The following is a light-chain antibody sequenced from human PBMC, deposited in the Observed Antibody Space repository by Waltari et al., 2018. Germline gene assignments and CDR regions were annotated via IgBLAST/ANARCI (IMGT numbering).Light chain of an antibody. Sequence: NFMLTQPHSVSESPGKTITISCTRSSGSIASNYVQWYQQRPGSAPTTVIYEDNQRPSGGPVRCSGSIDSSSNSASLTISGLKTEDEADYYCQSSDSSLVVFGGGTKLTVL. J-gene: IGLJ2*01. V-gene: IGLV6-57*04. CDR2: EDN. CDR3: QSSDSSLVV. CDR1: SGSIASNY.